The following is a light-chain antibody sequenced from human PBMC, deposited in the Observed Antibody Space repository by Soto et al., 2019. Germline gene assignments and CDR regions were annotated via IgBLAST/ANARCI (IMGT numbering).Light chain of an antibody. J-gene: IGKJ2*01. CDR1: QRVSSSY. CDR3: QQYGSSPPYT. V-gene: IGKV3-20*01. CDR2: GAS. Sequence: ELVLTQSPGTLSLSPGERATLSCRASQRVSSSYLAWYQQKPGQAPRILIYGASRRATGIPDRFSGSGSGTDFTLTISSLEPEDFALYYCQQYGSSPPYTFGQGTKLEIK.